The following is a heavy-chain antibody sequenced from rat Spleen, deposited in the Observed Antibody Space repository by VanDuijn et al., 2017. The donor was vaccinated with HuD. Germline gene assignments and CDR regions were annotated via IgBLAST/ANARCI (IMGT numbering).Heavy chain of an antibody. CDR1: GFTFNNYW. CDR3: ASGAFDYYSGPLFDY. CDR2: IIYDGSST. D-gene: IGHD1-1*01. Sequence: EVQLVESGGGLVQPGRSLKLSCVASGFTFNNYWMTWIRQAPKKGLEWVATIIYDGSSTYYRDSVKGRFTISRDNAKSTLYLQMDSLRSEDTATYYCASGAFDYYSGPLFDYWGQGVMVTVSS. V-gene: IGHV5-31*01. J-gene: IGHJ2*01.